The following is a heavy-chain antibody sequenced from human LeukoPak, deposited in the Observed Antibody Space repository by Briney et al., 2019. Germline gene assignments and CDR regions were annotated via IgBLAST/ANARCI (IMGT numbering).Heavy chain of an antibody. CDR3: ARDKGLAVAGTYYYYGMDV. J-gene: IGHJ6*02. CDR2: IYSGGST. D-gene: IGHD6-19*01. V-gene: IGHV3-66*01. Sequence: GGSLRLSCAASGFTVSSNYMSWVRQAPGKGLEWVSAIYSGGSTYYADSVKGRFTISRDNSKNTLYLQMNSLRAEDTAVYYCARDKGLAVAGTYYYYGMDVWGQGTTVTVSS. CDR1: GFTVSSNY.